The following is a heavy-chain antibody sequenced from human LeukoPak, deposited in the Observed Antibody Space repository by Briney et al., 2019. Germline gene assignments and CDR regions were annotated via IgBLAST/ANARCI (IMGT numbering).Heavy chain of an antibody. CDR3: EGFEQQLGVGECYFDY. CDR2: INHSGST. J-gene: IGHJ4*02. Sequence: LETLSLTCAVYGGFFSGYYWSWIRQPPGKGLEWIGEINHSGSTDYNPSLKSRVTISVDTSKNQFSLKLSSVTAADTAVYAREGFEQQLGVGECYFDYWGQGTLVTVSS. V-gene: IGHV4-34*01. CDR1: GGFFSGYY. D-gene: IGHD6-13*01.